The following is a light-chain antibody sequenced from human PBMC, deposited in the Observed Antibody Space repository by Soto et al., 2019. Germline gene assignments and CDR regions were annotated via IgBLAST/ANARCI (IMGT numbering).Light chain of an antibody. CDR1: SSDIAYYDS. V-gene: IGLV2-14*01. J-gene: IGLJ2*01. CDR3: NSYTASTTLVV. CDR2: EVT. Sequence: QSALTQPASVSGSPGQSITISCTGTSSDIAYYDSVSWYQQHSGKAPQLMIFEVTNRPSGVSNRFSGSKSGITASLTISGLQTEDEADYFCNSYTASTTLVVFGGGTKLTVL.